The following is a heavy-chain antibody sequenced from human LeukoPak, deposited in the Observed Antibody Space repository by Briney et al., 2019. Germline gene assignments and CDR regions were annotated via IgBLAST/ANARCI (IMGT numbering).Heavy chain of an antibody. CDR1: GGSISIYY. CDR3: ARAEHDYGDSDAFDI. D-gene: IGHD4-17*01. V-gene: IGHV4-4*07. J-gene: IGHJ3*02. Sequence: PSETLSLTCTVSGGSISIYYWSWIRQPAGKGLEWIGRIYTSGSTNYNPSLKSRVTMSVDMSKNQFSLKLSSVTAADTAVYYCARAEHDYGDSDAFDIWGQGTMVTVSS. CDR2: IYTSGST.